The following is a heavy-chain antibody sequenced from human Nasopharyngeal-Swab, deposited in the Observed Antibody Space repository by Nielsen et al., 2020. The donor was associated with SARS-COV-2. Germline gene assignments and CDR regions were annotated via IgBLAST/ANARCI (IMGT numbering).Heavy chain of an antibody. CDR1: GFTFSSYG. J-gene: IGHJ4*02. CDR2: ISGSGGST. CDR3: AKDWRYGGGY. V-gene: IGHV3-23*01. D-gene: IGHD4/OR15-4a*01. Sequence: GGSLRLSCAASGFTFSSYGMHWVRQAPGKGLEWVSAISGSGGSTYYADSVKGRFTISRDNSKNTLYLQMNSLRAEDTAVYFCAKDWRYGGGYWGQGTLVTVSS.